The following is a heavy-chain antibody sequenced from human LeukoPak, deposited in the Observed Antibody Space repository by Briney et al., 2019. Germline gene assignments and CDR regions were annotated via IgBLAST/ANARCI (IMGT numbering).Heavy chain of an antibody. CDR2: IYSGGST. Sequence: GGSLRLSCAASGFTVSSNYMSWVRQAPGKGLEWVSVIYSGGSTYYADSVKGRFTISRDISKNTLYLQMDTLRTEDTAVYYCAKDSVWFGDLLGGMDVWGQGTTVTVSS. J-gene: IGHJ6*02. V-gene: IGHV3-66*02. CDR3: AKDSVWFGDLLGGMDV. D-gene: IGHD3-10*01. CDR1: GFTVSSNY.